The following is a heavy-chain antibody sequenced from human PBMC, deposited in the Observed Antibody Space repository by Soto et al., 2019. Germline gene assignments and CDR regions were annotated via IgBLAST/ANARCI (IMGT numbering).Heavy chain of an antibody. J-gene: IGHJ3*02. V-gene: IGHV4-59*01. CDR1: GGSISSYY. Sequence: QVQLQESGPGLVKPSETLSLTCTVSGGSISSYYWSWIRQPPGKGLEWIGYIYYSGSTNYNPSLKSRVTISVDTSKNQFSLKLSSVTAADTAVYYCARGVEAFDIWGQGTMVTVSS. CDR2: IYYSGST. CDR3: ARGVEAFDI.